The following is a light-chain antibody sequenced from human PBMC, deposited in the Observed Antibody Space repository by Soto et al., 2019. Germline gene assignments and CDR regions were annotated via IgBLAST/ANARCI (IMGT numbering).Light chain of an antibody. Sequence: SVLTQPPSASGTPGQRVTISCSGSSSNIGSNYVYWYQQLPGTAPKLLIYKNNQRPSGVPDRFSGSKAGTSASLAISGLRSEDEADYYCATWDVSLSAWVFGGGTKVTVL. CDR2: KNN. V-gene: IGLV1-47*01. CDR3: ATWDVSLSAWV. CDR1: SSNIGSNY. J-gene: IGLJ3*02.